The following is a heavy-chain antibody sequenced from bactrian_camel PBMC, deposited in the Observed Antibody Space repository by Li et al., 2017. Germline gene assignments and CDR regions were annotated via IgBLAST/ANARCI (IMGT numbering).Heavy chain of an antibody. V-gene: IGHV3S1*01. CDR1: ASRYSSYC. CDR2: IYTGDDST. J-gene: IGHJ4*01. D-gene: IGHD2*01. Sequence: HVQLVESGGGSVQAGGSLRLSCAASASRYSSYCMGWFRQAPGKEREGVASIYTGDDSTIYADSVKGRFAISKDNAKNTLSLQMNSLRPEDTAMYYCAAGEWAAAPDRESEYNYWGQGTQVTVS. CDR3: AAGEWAAAPDRESEYNY.